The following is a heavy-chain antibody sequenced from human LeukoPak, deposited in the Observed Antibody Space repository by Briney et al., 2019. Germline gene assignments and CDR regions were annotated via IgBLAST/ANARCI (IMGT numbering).Heavy chain of an antibody. CDR3: AKGMGFGYGMDV. Sequence: GRSLRLSCAASGFTFSSYGMHWVRQAPGKGLEWVAVISYDGSNKYYADSVKGRFTISRDNSKNTLYLQMNSLRAEDTAVYYCAKGMGFGYGMDVWGQGTTVTVSS. V-gene: IGHV3-30*18. D-gene: IGHD3-16*01. CDR2: ISYDGSNK. CDR1: GFTFSSYG. J-gene: IGHJ6*02.